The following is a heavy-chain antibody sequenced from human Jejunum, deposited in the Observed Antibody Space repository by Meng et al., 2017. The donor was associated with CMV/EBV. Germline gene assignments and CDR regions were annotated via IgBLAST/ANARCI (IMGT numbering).Heavy chain of an antibody. D-gene: IGHD6-19*01. V-gene: IGHV4-59*01. CDR1: GGSISEYY. CDR2: IYSTGTT. CDR3: ARFHWLVYYFDY. J-gene: IGHJ4*02. Sequence: SVSGGSISEYYWAWIRQAPGKGLEWIGHIYSTGTTYSNPALKSRVTISLDTSERQLSLRLNSVTAADTAVYFCARFHWLVYYFDYWGQGTQVTVSS.